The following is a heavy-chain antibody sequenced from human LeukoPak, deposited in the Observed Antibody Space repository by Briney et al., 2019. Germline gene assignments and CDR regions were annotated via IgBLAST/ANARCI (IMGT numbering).Heavy chain of an antibody. Sequence: SVKVSCKASGGTFSSYAISWVRQAPGQGLEWMGRIIPIFGIANYAQKFQGRVTITRYTSASTAYMELSSLRSEDTAVYYCARSYIVVVPAVYFDYWGQGTLVTVSS. CDR3: ARSYIVVVPAVYFDY. J-gene: IGHJ4*02. V-gene: IGHV1-69*04. D-gene: IGHD2-2*01. CDR2: IIPIFGIA. CDR1: GGTFSSYA.